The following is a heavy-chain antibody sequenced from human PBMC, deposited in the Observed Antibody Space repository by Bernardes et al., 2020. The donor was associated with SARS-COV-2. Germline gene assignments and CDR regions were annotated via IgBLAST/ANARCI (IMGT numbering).Heavy chain of an antibody. CDR2: IGTAGDT. CDR3: ARVTAAAGTYDY. V-gene: IGHV3-13*01. J-gene: IGHJ4*02. CDR1: GFTFSSYD. D-gene: IGHD6-13*01. Sequence: GGSLRLSCAASGFTFSSYDMHWVRQATGKGLEWVSAIGTAGDTYYPGSVKGRFTISRENAKNSLYLQMNSLSAGDTAVYYCARVTAAAGTYDYWGQGTLVTVSS.